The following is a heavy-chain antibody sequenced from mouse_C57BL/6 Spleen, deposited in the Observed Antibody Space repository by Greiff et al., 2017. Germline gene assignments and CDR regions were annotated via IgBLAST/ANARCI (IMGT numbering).Heavy chain of an antibody. J-gene: IGHJ2*01. Sequence: VQLQQPGAELVRPGSSVTLSCKASGYTFTSYWMHWVKQRPIQGLEWIGNIDPSDSATHYTQKFTDKATLTVDKSSSTAYRLISRLTAEDAAVYCCARSWDVDYWGKGTTLTVSS. CDR1: GYTFTSYW. CDR2: IDPSDSAT. V-gene: IGHV1-52*01. D-gene: IGHD4-1*01. CDR3: ARSWDVDY.